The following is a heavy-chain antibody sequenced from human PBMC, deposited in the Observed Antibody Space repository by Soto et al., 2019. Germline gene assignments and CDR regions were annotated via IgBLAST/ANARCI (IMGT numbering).Heavy chain of an antibody. CDR2: IYPGDSDT. CDR1: GYSFTSYW. V-gene: IGHV5-51*01. D-gene: IGHD6-19*01. Sequence: GESLKISCKGSGYSFTSYWIGWVRQMPGKGLEWMGIIYPGDSDTRYSPSFQGQVTISADKSISTAYLQWSSLKASDTAMYYCATPIAVAGLNPNAFDIWGQGTMVTVSS. CDR3: ATPIAVAGLNPNAFDI. J-gene: IGHJ3*02.